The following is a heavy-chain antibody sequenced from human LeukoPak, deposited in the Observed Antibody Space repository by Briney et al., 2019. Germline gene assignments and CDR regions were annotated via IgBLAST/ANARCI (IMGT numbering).Heavy chain of an antibody. CDR2: ISYDGSNK. J-gene: IGHJ4*02. CDR1: GFTFSDYD. V-gene: IGHV3-30*18. CDR3: AKGQRWELLPFDY. Sequence: GGSLRLSCAASGFTFSDYDMNWVRQAPGKGLEWVAVISYDGSNKYYADSVKGRFTISRDNSKNTLYLQMNSLRAEDTAVYYCAKGQRWELLPFDYWGQGTLVTVSS. D-gene: IGHD1-26*01.